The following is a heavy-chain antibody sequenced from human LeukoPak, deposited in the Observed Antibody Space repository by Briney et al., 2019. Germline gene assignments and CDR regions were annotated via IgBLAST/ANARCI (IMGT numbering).Heavy chain of an antibody. J-gene: IGHJ4*02. CDR1: GGSFSGYY. V-gene: IGHV4-34*01. Sequence: SETLSLTCAVYGGSFSGYYWSWIRQPPEKGLEWIGEINHSGSTNYNPSLKSRVTISVDTSKNQFSLKLSSVTAADTAVYYCARGLYGGNSDYWGQGTLVTVSS. D-gene: IGHD4-23*01. CDR3: ARGLYGGNSDY. CDR2: INHSGST.